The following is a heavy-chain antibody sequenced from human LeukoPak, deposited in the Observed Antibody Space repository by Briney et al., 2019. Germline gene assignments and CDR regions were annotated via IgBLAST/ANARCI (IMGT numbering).Heavy chain of an antibody. CDR3: ARSTVPAAATRAFDY. J-gene: IGHJ4*02. CDR1: GYTFTSYY. D-gene: IGHD2-2*01. V-gene: IGHV1-46*01. Sequence: ASVKVSCKASGYTFTSYYMHWVRQAPGQGLEWMGIINPSGGSTSYAQKFQGRVTMTRDTSTSTVYMELSSLRSEDTAVYYCARSTVPAAATRAFDYWGQGTLVTVSS. CDR2: INPSGGST.